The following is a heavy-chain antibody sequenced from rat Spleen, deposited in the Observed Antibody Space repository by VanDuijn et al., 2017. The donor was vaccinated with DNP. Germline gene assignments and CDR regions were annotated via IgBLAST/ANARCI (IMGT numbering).Heavy chain of an antibody. D-gene: IGHD1-4*01. Sequence: EVQLQASGPGLVKPSQSLSLTCSVTGYSITSNYWAWIRKFPGNKMEWMGYINYSGSTRYNPSLKSRISITRDTSKNQFFLQLNSVTTEDTATYYCARWTTGFDYWGQGVMVTVSS. J-gene: IGHJ2*01. V-gene: IGHV3-1*01. CDR1: GYSITSNY. CDR2: INYSGST. CDR3: ARWTTGFDY.